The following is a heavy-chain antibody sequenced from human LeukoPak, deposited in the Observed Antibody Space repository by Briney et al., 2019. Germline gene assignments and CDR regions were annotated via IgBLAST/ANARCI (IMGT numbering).Heavy chain of an antibody. Sequence: GRFLRLSRAPSGFTFDDYAMRWVRQAPAKGLDWVACSMWNSGSIGYADSVKGRFTISRDNAKNSLYLQMNSLRAEDMALYYCAKGGYYYDSSGCPYGAFDIWGQGTMVTVSS. D-gene: IGHD3-22*01. V-gene: IGHV3-9*03. CDR2: SMWNSGSI. J-gene: IGHJ3*02. CDR1: GFTFDDYA. CDR3: AKGGYYYDSSGCPYGAFDI.